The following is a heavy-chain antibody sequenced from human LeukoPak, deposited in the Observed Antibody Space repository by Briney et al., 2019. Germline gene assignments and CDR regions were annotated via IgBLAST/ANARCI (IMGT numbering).Heavy chain of an antibody. J-gene: IGHJ4*02. CDR2: INPNSGGT. V-gene: IGHV1-2*02. CDR1: GYTFTGYY. D-gene: IGHD2-15*01. Sequence: GASVKVSCKAAGYTFTGYYMHWVRQAPGQGLEWMGWINPNSGGTNYAQKFQGRVTMTRDTSISTAYMELSRLRSDDTAVYYCARDPDIIVVVAATPPDYWGKGTLVTVSS. CDR3: ARDPDIIVVVAATPPDY.